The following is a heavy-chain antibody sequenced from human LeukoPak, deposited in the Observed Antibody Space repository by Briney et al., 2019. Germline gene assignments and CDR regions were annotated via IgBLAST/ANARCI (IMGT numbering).Heavy chain of an antibody. CDR3: ARHVAVAANYDY. V-gene: IGHV4-39*01. Sequence: SGTLSLTCTVSGDSITSRTSCWSWIRQPPGKGLEWITCMYHTGDTFYSPSLRSRVTISIDTSKSQFSLKLSSVTAADTALYYCARHVAVAANYDYWGQGSLVIVSS. CDR1: GDSITSRTSC. CDR2: MYHTGDT. J-gene: IGHJ4*02. D-gene: IGHD6-19*01.